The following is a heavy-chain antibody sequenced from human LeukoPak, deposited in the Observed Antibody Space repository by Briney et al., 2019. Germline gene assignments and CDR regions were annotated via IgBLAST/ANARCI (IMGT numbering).Heavy chain of an antibody. V-gene: IGHV4-39*01. CDR1: GGSISSSSYY. Sequence: SETLSLTCTVSGGSISSSSYYWGWIRQPPGKGLEWIGSIYYSGSTYYNPSLKSRVTISVDTSKNQFSLKLSSVTAADTAVYYCASQLSSGYLPNWFDPWAREPWSPSPQ. CDR2: IYYSGST. J-gene: IGHJ5*02. D-gene: IGHD3-22*01. CDR3: ASQLSSGYLPNWFDP.